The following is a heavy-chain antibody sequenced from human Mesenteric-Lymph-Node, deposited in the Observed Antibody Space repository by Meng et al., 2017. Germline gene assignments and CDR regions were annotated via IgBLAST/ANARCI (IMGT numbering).Heavy chain of an antibody. D-gene: IGHD3-22*01. Sequence: QVQLQEAGPGLVKPSGTLALTCAVSGGSVRSTDCWSWVRQPPGKGLVRIGEINQNVVTNYNPSLKSRVTISIDKSKNEFSLNLISAPAADTAGYYCAGERWAYGSSGYYPWGQGTLVTVSS. J-gene: IGHJ4*02. CDR2: INQNVVT. V-gene: IGHV4-4*02. CDR1: GGSVRSTDC. CDR3: AGERWAYGSSGYYP.